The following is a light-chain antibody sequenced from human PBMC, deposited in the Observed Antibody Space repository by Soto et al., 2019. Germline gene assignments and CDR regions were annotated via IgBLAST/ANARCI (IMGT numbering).Light chain of an antibody. CDR1: QRVSNN. V-gene: IGKV3-15*01. J-gene: IGKJ1*01. Sequence: EIVMTQSPATLSVSPGERATLSCRASQRVSNNFAWYQQKPGQAPRLLIYGASTRATGIPDRYSGSGSGTEFTLTISSLQSEDFATYYCQQYNSYVWTFGQGTKVEIK. CDR3: QQYNSYVWT. CDR2: GAS.